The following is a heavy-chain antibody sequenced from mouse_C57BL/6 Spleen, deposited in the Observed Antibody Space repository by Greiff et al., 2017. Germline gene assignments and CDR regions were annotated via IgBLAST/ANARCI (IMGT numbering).Heavy chain of an antibody. Sequence: VQLQQPGAELVRPGSSVKLSCKASGYTFTSYWMDWVKQRPGQGLEWIGNIYPSDSETHYNQKFKDKATLTVDKSSSTAYMQLSSLTSEDSSVYYCARWDWFAYWGQGTLVTVSA. V-gene: IGHV1-61*01. CDR1: GYTFTSYW. CDR2: IYPSDSET. CDR3: ARWDWFAY. J-gene: IGHJ3*01. D-gene: IGHD4-1*01.